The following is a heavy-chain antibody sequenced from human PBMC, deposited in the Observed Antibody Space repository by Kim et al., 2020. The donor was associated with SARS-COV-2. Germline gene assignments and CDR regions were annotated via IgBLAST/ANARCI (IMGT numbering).Heavy chain of an antibody. CDR1: GFTFSSYA. V-gene: IGHV3-30*04. D-gene: IGHD3-3*01. CDR2: ISYDGSNK. Sequence: GGSLRLSCAASGFTFSSYAMHWVRQAPGKGLEWVAVISYDGSNKYYVDSVKGRFTIPRDNSKNTLYLQMNSLRAEDTAVYYCARGYLTIFGVEYDYWGQGTLVTVSS. J-gene: IGHJ4*02. CDR3: ARGYLTIFGVEYDY.